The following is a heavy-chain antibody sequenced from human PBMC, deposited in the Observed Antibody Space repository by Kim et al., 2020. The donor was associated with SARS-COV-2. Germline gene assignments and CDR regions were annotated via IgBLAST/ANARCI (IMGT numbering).Heavy chain of an antibody. CDR1: GYTFTSYY. Sequence: ASVKVSCKASGYTFTSYYIHWVRQAPGQGLEWMGIINPSGGNTSYAQKFQGRVTMTRDTSTGTAYMELSSLRSEDTAVYYCARDLSRFVDLWGIVGASPLSNGVDGLGQEATVTVSS. CDR3: ARDLSRFVDLWGIVGASPLSNGVDG. CDR2: INPSGGNT. V-gene: IGHV1-46*01. D-gene: IGHD1-26*01. J-gene: IGHJ6*02.